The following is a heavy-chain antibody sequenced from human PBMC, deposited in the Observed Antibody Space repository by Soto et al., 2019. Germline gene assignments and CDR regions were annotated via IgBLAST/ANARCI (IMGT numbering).Heavy chain of an antibody. J-gene: IGHJ6*03. Sequence: SETLSLTCTVSGGSISSYYWSWIRQPPGKGLEWIGYIYYSGSTNCNPSLKSRVTISVDTSKNQFSLKLSSVTAADTAVYYCARQSARRNPEYYYYYYMDVWGKGTTVTVSS. D-gene: IGHD6-13*01. CDR1: GGSISSYY. CDR3: ARQSARRNPEYYYYYYMDV. CDR2: IYYSGST. V-gene: IGHV4-59*08.